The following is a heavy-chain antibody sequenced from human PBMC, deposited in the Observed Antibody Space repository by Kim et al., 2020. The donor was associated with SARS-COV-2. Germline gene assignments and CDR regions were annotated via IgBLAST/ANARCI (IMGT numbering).Heavy chain of an antibody. CDR3: AREGSGSNPGY. J-gene: IGHJ4*02. V-gene: IGHV4-61*01. Sequence: SETLSLTCSVSGSSVSRGNFYWSWIRQAPGKGLEWIGHIYYTGTTTRNPSLKSRVTISMDKSNNEFSLKLNSVTAADTALYYCAREGSGSNPGYWGQGTLVTVSS. CDR2: IYYTGTT. D-gene: IGHD1-26*01. CDR1: GSSVSRGNFY.